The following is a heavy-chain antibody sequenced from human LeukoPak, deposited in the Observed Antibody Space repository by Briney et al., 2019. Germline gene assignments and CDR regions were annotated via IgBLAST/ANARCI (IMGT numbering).Heavy chain of an antibody. Sequence: GGSLRLSCAASGFTFSSYAMHWVRQAPGKGLEWMGGFDPEDGETIYAQKFQGRVTMTEDTSTDTAYMELSSLRSEDTAVYYCAGTTHPNYYYMDVWGKGTTVTISS. J-gene: IGHJ6*03. CDR2: FDPEDGET. CDR1: GFTFSSYA. V-gene: IGHV1-24*01. D-gene: IGHD1-1*01. CDR3: AGTTHPNYYYMDV.